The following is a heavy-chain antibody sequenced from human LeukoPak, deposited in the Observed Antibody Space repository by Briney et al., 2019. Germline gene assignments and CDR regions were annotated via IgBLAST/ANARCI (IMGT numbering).Heavy chain of an antibody. CDR2: IYSGGST. V-gene: IGHV3-53*01. J-gene: IGHJ4*02. Sequence: GGSLRLSCAASGFSDSNNYISWVRQAPGKGLEWVSVIYSGGSTKYADSVKARFTISRDNSKNTVYLQMNSLRAEDTAVYFCARATLDNWGQGTLVTVSS. CDR3: ARATLDN. CDR1: GFSDSNNY.